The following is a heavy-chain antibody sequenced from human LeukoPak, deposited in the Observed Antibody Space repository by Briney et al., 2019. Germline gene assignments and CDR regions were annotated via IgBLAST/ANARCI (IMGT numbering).Heavy chain of an antibody. CDR2: ISTYNRNT. J-gene: IGHJ3*01. CDR1: GYSFTNYG. V-gene: IGHV1-18*01. CDR3: ARADTSMITPQNAFDL. D-gene: IGHD5-18*01. Sequence: ASVKVSCKASGYSFTNYGISWVRQAPGQGLEWMGWISTYNRNTKYAEKFQSRVTMTTDTSTSTAYMDLRSLRSDDTATYYCARADTSMITPQNAFDLWGQGTVVTVSS.